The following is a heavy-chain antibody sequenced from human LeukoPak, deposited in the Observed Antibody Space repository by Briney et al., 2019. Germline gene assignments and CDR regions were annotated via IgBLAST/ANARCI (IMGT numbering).Heavy chain of an antibody. J-gene: IGHJ6*02. CDR3: ARDGLGGGSYRYYYGMDV. D-gene: IGHD1-26*01. CDR1: GYTFTTYG. V-gene: IGHV1-18*01. Sequence: ASVKVSCKASGYTFTTYGISWVRQAPGQGLEWMGWISPYNGNTNYAQKLQGRVTLTTDTSTTTAYMELRSLRSDDTAVYYCARDGLGGGSYRYYYGMDVWGQGTTVTVSS. CDR2: ISPYNGNT.